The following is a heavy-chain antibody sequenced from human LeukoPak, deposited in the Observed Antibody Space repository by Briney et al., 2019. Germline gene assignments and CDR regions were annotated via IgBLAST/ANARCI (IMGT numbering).Heavy chain of an antibody. CDR1: GYTFTRYG. V-gene: IGHV1-18*01. D-gene: IGHD5-12*01. CDR2: ISAYNGNA. Sequence: AAVKVSCKASGYTFTRYGISWVRPAPGQGVEWMGWISAYNGNANYAQKFQGRLTMTTDTSTSTAYMEMRSLRSDDTAVYYCARAEPLVATIFDYWGQGTLVTVSS. CDR3: ARAEPLVATIFDY. J-gene: IGHJ4*02.